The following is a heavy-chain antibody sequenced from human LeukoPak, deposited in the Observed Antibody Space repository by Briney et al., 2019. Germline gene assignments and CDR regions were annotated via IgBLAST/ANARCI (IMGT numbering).Heavy chain of an antibody. J-gene: IGHJ6*02. V-gene: IGHV1-69*13. CDR1: GGTFSSYA. Sequence: GASVKVSCKASGGTFSSYAISWVRQAPGRGLEWMGGIIPIFGTANYAQKFQGRVTITADESTSTAYMELSSLRSEDTAVYYCARPDGSGSYYRPHYYYYGMDVWGQGTTVTVSS. CDR2: IIPIFGTA. CDR3: ARPDGSGSYYRPHYYYYGMDV. D-gene: IGHD3-10*01.